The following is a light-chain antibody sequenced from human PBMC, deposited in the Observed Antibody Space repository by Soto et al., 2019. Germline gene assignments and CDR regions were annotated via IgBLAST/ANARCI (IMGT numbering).Light chain of an antibody. CDR1: QSITSNF. J-gene: IGKJ5*01. Sequence: EIVLTQSPGTLSLSPGERATLSCRASQSITSNFLAWYQKKPGQSPMLLIYGASRRAKGIPDRFSGSGSGTDFSLTISRLEPEDFEVYYCQQYGTSLSITFGQGTRLDI. CDR3: QQYGTSLSIT. CDR2: GAS. V-gene: IGKV3-20*01.